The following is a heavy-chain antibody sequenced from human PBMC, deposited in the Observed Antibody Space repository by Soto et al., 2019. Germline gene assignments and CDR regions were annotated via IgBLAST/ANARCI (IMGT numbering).Heavy chain of an antibody. D-gene: IGHD7-27*01. V-gene: IGHV3-23*01. CDR1: GFILNNYA. J-gene: IGHJ3*01. CDR2: IGGTDGDSDGVP. Sequence: VQLLESGGDLVQPGGSLRLSCVASGFILNNYAMSWVRQAPGKGLAWVSTIGGTDGDSDGVPWYEDSVKGRFTISGDSASNTLFLHMNNLRAEDSALYYCVKRGRNWGAFDFWGQGTTVVVSS. CDR3: VKRGRNWGAFDF.